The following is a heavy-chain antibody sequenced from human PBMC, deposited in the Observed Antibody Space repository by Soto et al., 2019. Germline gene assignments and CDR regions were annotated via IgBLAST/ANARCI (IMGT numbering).Heavy chain of an antibody. D-gene: IGHD4-17*01. Sequence: QVQLVQSGAEVKKPGASVKVSCKASGYTFTSYALHWVRQAPGQRLEWMGCVNAGNGYTKYSQNFQGRVTITRDTSATTSYMELSGLRSEDTAVYYCARPLYADYFDYWGQGTLVTVSS. CDR1: GYTFTSYA. CDR3: ARPLYADYFDY. J-gene: IGHJ4*02. V-gene: IGHV1-3*01. CDR2: VNAGNGYT.